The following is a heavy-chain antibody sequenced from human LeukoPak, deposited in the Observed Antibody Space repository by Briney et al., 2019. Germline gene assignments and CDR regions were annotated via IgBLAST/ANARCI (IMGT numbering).Heavy chain of an antibody. V-gene: IGHV1-46*01. Sequence: ASVKVSCKASGYTFANYYIHLVRQAPGQGLEWMGLINPSGGSTNYAQKFQGRVTITADESTSTAYMELSSLRSEDTAVYYCARAVVLRYFDWSDYYYYYYMDVWGKGTTVTISS. J-gene: IGHJ6*03. D-gene: IGHD3-9*01. CDR1: GYTFANYY. CDR3: ARAVVLRYFDWSDYYYYYYMDV. CDR2: INPSGGST.